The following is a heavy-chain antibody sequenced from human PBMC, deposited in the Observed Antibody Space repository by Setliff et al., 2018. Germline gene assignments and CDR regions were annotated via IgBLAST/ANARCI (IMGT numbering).Heavy chain of an antibody. CDR3: ARTGTYRYSDY. V-gene: IGHV4-39*01. CDR2: IHYRGTT. J-gene: IGHJ4*02. Sequence: LSLTCTVSGASISSGTYYWAWIRQPPGKGLEWIGRIHYRGTTYSNASLASRLTISVDTAKNQFSLKLTSVTAADTAVYYCARTGTYRYSDYWGQGTRVTVSS. D-gene: IGHD1-1*01. CDR1: GASISSGTYY.